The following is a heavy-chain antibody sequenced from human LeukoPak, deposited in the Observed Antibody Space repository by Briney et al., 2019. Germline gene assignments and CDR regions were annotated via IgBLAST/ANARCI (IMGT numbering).Heavy chain of an antibody. D-gene: IGHD2-8*01. Sequence: ASVKVSCKASGYTFTSYDINWVRQATGQGLEWMGWMNPNSGNTGYAQKFQGRVTMTRNTSISTAYMGLSSLRSEDTAVYYCARGGYCTNGVCYTGIFDYWGQGTLVTVSS. J-gene: IGHJ4*02. CDR1: GYTFTSYD. CDR2: MNPNSGNT. V-gene: IGHV1-8*01. CDR3: ARGGYCTNGVCYTGIFDY.